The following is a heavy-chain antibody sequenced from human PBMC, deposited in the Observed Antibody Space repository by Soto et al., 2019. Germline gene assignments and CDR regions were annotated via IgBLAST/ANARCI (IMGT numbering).Heavy chain of an antibody. D-gene: IGHD6-6*01. CDR2: IYYSGST. Sequence: SETLSLTCTVSGGSISSGGYYWSWIRQHPGKGLEWIGYIYYSGSTYYNPSLKSRVTISVDTSKNQFSLKLSSVTAADTAVYYCAREGESIAAPNPRGGWFDPWGQGTLVTVSS. CDR3: AREGESIAAPNPRGGWFDP. V-gene: IGHV4-31*03. J-gene: IGHJ5*02. CDR1: GGSISSGGYY.